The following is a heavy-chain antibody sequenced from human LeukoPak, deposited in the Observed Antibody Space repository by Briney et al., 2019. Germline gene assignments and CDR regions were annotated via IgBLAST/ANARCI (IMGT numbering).Heavy chain of an antibody. D-gene: IGHD3-10*01. J-gene: IGHJ4*02. Sequence: SETLSLTCTVSGGSISSYYWSWIRQPPGKGLEWIGYIFYSGSTNYNPSLKSRVTLSVDTAKNQFSLKLSSVTAADTAVNYCATETGVYFEYWGRGTLVTVSS. CDR3: ATETGVYFEY. CDR1: GGSISSYY. CDR2: IFYSGST. V-gene: IGHV4-59*01.